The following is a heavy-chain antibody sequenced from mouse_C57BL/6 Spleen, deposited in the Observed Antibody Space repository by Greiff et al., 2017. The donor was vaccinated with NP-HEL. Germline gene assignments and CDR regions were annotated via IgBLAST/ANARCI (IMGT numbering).Heavy chain of an antibody. J-gene: IGHJ2*01. D-gene: IGHD1-1*01. CDR3: ATRYGSSYYFDY. CDR2: INPNNGGT. V-gene: IGHV1-26*01. CDR1: GYTFTDYY. Sequence: EVQLQQSGPDLVQPGASVKISCKASGYTFTDYYMTWVRQSHGKSLEWIGDINPNNGGTSYTQTFKGQSTFTVDNSSTTAYMELRSLTSEDSAVYYCATRYGSSYYFDYWGKGTTLTVSS.